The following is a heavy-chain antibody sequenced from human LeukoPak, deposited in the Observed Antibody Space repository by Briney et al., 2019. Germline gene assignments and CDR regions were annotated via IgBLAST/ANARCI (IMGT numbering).Heavy chain of an antibody. CDR3: ARDDEKYYDFWSGPPFADY. D-gene: IGHD3-3*01. CDR1: GFTFSDYY. J-gene: IGHJ4*02. Sequence: GGSLRLSCAASGFTFSDYYMGWIRQAPGKGLEWVSCISSSGSTIYYADSVKGRFTISRDNAKNSLYLQMNSLRAEDTAVYYCARDDEKYYDFWSGPPFADYWGQGTLVTVSS. CDR2: ISSSGSTI. V-gene: IGHV3-11*01.